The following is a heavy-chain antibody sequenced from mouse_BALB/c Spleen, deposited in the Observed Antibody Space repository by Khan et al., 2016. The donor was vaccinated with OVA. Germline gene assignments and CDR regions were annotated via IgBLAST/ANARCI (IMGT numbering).Heavy chain of an antibody. D-gene: IGHD4-1*01. J-gene: IGHJ4*01. Sequence: QVQLKQSGTELMKPGASVKISCKATGYTFSSYWIEWVKQRPGHGLEWIGEILPGSDNFNYNEKFKGKATFTADTSSNTAYMQLSSLTSEDSAVYYWARGAGTTYGMDYWGQGTSVTVSS. CDR1: GYTFSSYW. V-gene: IGHV1-9*01. CDR3: ARGAGTTYGMDY. CDR2: ILPGSDNF.